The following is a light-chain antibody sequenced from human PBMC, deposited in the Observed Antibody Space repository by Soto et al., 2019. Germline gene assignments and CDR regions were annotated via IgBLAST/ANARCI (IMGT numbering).Light chain of an antibody. CDR1: SSDVGGYNY. CDR3: SSHAGSKRV. V-gene: IGLV2-8*01. Sequence: QSVLTQPPSASGSPGQSVTISCTGTSSDVGGYNYVSWYQRHPGKAPKLMIYEVNKRPSGVPDRFSGSKSGNTASLTVSGLQAEDEGDYYCSSHAGSKRVFGTGTKVTVL. CDR2: EVN. J-gene: IGLJ1*01.